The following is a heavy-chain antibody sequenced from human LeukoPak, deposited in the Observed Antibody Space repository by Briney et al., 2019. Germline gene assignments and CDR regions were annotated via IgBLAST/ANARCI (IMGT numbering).Heavy chain of an antibody. J-gene: IGHJ4*02. CDR3: ARDFCSGGSCYFDY. V-gene: IGHV4-4*07. CDR2: IYTRGGT. Sequence: SETLSLTCTVSGASISSYYWSWIRQPAGKGLEWIGRIYTRGGTNYNPSLKSRVTRSVDTSKNQFSLKLSSVIAADTAVYYCARDFCSGGSCYFDYWGQGTLVTVSS. CDR1: GASISSYY. D-gene: IGHD2-15*01.